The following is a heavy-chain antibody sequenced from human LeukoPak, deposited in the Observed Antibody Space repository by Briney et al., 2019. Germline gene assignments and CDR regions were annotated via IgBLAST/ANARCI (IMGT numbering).Heavy chain of an antibody. V-gene: IGHV4-59*01. CDR1: GGSISSYY. CDR3: ARGPEIYFDY. J-gene: IGHJ4*02. Sequence: SETLSLTCTVSGGSISSYYWSWIRQPPGKGLEWIGYIYYSGNTNYNPSLKSRVTISVDTSKNQFSLKLSSVTAADTAVYYCARGPEIYFDYWGQGTLVTVSS. CDR2: IYYSGNT. D-gene: IGHD1-14*01.